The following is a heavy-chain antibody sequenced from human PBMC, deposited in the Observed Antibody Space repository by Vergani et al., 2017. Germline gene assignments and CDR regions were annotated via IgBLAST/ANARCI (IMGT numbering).Heavy chain of an antibody. J-gene: IGHJ4*02. CDR3: ARDRIFGVVTSSYYFDY. CDR1: GFTFSSYS. Sequence: EVQLVESGGGLVKPGGSLRLSCAASGFTFSSYSMNWVRQAPGKGLEWVSSISSSSSYIYYADSVKGRFTISRDNAKNSLYLQMNSLRAEDTAVYYCARDRIFGVVTSSYYFDYWGQGTLVTVSS. D-gene: IGHD3-3*01. CDR2: ISSSSSYI. V-gene: IGHV3-21*01.